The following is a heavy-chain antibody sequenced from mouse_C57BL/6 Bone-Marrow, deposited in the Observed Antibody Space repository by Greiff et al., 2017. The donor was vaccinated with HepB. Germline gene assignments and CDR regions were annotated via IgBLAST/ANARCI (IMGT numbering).Heavy chain of an antibody. D-gene: IGHD2-2*01. CDR1: GFTFSSYA. J-gene: IGHJ2*01. CDR3: ARDGYSFDY. V-gene: IGHV5-4*01. CDR2: ISDGGSYT. Sequence: EVKLMESGGGLVKPGGSLKLSCAASGFTFSSYAMSWVRQTPEKRLEWVATISDGGSYTYYPDNVKGRFTISRDNAKNNLYLQMSHLKSEDTAMYYCARDGYSFDYWGQGTTLTVSS.